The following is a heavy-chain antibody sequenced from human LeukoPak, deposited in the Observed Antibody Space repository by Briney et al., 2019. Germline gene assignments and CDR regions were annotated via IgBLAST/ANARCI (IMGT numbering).Heavy chain of an antibody. V-gene: IGHV4-59*01. CDR3: ARDNEGDCSGGRCFGY. CDR2: IYYSGST. CDR1: GGSISSYY. D-gene: IGHD2-15*01. J-gene: IGHJ4*02. Sequence: PSETLSLTCTVSGGSISSYYWSWIRQPPGKGLEWIGYIYYSGSTNYNPSLKSRVTISVDTSKNQFSLKLSSVTAADTAVYYCARDNEGDCSGGRCFGYWSQGTLVTVSS.